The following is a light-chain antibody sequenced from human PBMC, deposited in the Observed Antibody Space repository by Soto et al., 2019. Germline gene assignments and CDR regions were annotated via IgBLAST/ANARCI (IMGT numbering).Light chain of an antibody. V-gene: IGKV1-12*01. CDR1: QNIGCR. J-gene: IGKJ4*01. Sequence: DIQMTQSPSSVSASAGDSVTISCRTSQNIGCRLARYQQNPGKAPHLLIYAASGLQSGVPSTCGGSGDWTDFPLTISSLESEDFVTYYFQQGYSFPLTFGGGTRLEIK. CDR2: AAS. CDR3: QQGYSFPLT.